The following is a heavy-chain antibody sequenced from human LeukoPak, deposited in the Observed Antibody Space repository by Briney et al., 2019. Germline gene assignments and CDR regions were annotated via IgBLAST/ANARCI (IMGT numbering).Heavy chain of an antibody. V-gene: IGHV3-48*03. D-gene: IGHD3-9*01. CDR2: ISSSGSTI. J-gene: IGHJ4*02. CDR1: GFTFSNYA. Sequence: PGGSLRLSCAASGFTFSNYAMSWVRQAPGKGLEWVSYISSSGSTIYYADSVKGRFTISGDNAKNSLYLQMNSLRAEDTAVYYCARDADILTGFDYWGQETLVTVSS. CDR3: ARDADILTGFDY.